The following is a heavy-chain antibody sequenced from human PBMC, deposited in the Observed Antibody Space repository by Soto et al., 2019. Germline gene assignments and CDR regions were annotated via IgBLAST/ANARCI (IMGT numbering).Heavy chain of an antibody. Sequence: QVQLVQSGVEVKKPGASVKVSCKASGYSFISHGISWVRQAPGQGLEWMGWISGKNGNTNYAQKLQGRVTLTTDTSTSTGYMALRSLRSDDTAVYYWARVSSSIVVVPDYGMDVWGQGTTVTVYS. CDR1: GYSFISHG. CDR2: ISGKNGNT. CDR3: ARVSSSIVVVPDYGMDV. V-gene: IGHV1-18*04. J-gene: IGHJ6*02. D-gene: IGHD2-15*01.